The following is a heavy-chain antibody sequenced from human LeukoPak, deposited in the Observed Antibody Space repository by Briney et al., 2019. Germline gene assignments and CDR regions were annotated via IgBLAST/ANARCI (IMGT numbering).Heavy chain of an antibody. Sequence: ASVKVSCKASGYTFTSYGISWVRQAPGQGLEWMGWISAYNGNTNYAQKLQGRVTMTTDTSTCTAYMELRSLRSDDTAVYYCARVWYQLLAVAGSSLWDIWGQGTMVTVSS. CDR2: ISAYNGNT. D-gene: IGHD2-2*01. CDR3: ARVWYQLLAVAGSSLWDI. J-gene: IGHJ3*02. V-gene: IGHV1-18*01. CDR1: GYTFTSYG.